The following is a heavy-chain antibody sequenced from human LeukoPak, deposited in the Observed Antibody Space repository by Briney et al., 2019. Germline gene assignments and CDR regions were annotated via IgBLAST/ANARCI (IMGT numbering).Heavy chain of an antibody. V-gene: IGHV1-8*02. Sequence: ASVKVSCKASGGTFSSHAISWVRQATGQGLEWMGWMNPNSGNTGYAQKFQGRVTMTRNTSISTAFMELSSLRSEDTAVYYCARGQRRENWFDPWGQGTLVTVSS. CDR1: GGTFSSHA. CDR2: MNPNSGNT. D-gene: IGHD5-24*01. CDR3: ARGQRRENWFDP. J-gene: IGHJ5*02.